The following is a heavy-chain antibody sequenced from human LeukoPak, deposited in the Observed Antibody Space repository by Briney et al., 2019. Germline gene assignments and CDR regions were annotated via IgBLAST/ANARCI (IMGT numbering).Heavy chain of an antibody. J-gene: IGHJ4*02. D-gene: IGHD6-13*01. CDR1: GGSFSGYY. CDR3: ATAPSFIAAAGPFDY. CDR2: INHSGST. Sequence: SETLSLTCAVYGGSFSGYYWSGIRQPPGKGLEWVGEINHSGSTNYNPSLKSRVTISVDTSKSQLSLKLSSVTPADTAVYYCATAPSFIAAAGPFDYWGQGTLVTVSS. V-gene: IGHV4-34*01.